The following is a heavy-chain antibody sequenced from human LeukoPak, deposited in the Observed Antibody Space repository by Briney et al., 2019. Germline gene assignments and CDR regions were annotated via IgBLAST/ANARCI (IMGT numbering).Heavy chain of an antibody. CDR1: GGSISSYY. CDR3: AREVRPSIAVAGTIAFDI. V-gene: IGHV4-59*01. D-gene: IGHD6-19*01. CDR2: IYYSGST. Sequence: SETLSLTCTVSGGSISSYYWSWIRQPPGKGLEWIGYIYYSGSTNYNPYLKSRVTISVDTSKNQFSLKLSSVTAADTAVYYCAREVRPSIAVAGTIAFDIWGQGTMVTVSS. J-gene: IGHJ3*02.